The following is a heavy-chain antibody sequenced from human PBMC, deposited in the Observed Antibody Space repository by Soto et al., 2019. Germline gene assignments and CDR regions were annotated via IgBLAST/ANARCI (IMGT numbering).Heavy chain of an antibody. D-gene: IGHD2-15*01. Sequence: SETLSLTCAVYGGSFSGYYWSWIRQPPGKGLEWIGEINHSGSTNYNPSLKSRVTISVDTSKNQFSLKLSSVTAADTAVYYCARVRCSGGSCYPRWFEPWGQGTMVTVSS. CDR2: INHSGST. J-gene: IGHJ5*02. V-gene: IGHV4-34*01. CDR3: ARVRCSGGSCYPRWFEP. CDR1: GGSFSGYY.